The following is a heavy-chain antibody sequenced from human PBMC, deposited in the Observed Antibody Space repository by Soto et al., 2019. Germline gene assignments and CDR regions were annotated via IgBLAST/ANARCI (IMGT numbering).Heavy chain of an antibody. CDR3: ASFPHSGWYVGGLYYYYGMEV. Sequence: ASVKVSCKASGYTFTSYGISWVRQAPGQGLEWMGWISAYNGNTNYAQKLQGRVTMTTDTSTSTAYMELRSLRSDDTAVYYCASFPHSGWYVGGLYYYYGMEVWGQGTTVTVS. CDR1: GYTFTSYG. V-gene: IGHV1-18*01. D-gene: IGHD6-19*01. CDR2: ISAYNGNT. J-gene: IGHJ6*02.